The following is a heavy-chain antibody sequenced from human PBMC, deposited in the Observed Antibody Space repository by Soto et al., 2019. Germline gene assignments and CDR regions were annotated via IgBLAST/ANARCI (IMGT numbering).Heavy chain of an antibody. CDR3: AIGRYSRTWYYAFDS. CDR2: MNPNSGNT. Sequence: QVQLVQSGAEVKKPGASVKVSCKASGYTFTTYDINWVRQATGEGLEWMGWMNPNSGNTGHAQKFQGRVTLTSDTPXISAYPELNSLRSQDTAVHNCAIGRYSRTWYYAFDSRGEGTLVTVSS. V-gene: IGHV1-8*01. D-gene: IGHD6-13*01. J-gene: IGHJ4*02. CDR1: GYTFTTYD.